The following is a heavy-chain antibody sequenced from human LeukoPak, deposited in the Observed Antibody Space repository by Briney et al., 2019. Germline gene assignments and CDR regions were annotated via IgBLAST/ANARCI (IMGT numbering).Heavy chain of an antibody. D-gene: IGHD4-11*01. CDR1: GDSMTRGGYY. Sequence: SQTLSLTCTASGDSMTRGGYYWSWVRQHPGKGLEWIGFIYHSGTTFYNPSLEGRAAISVDTSQNQFSLKLTSVTAADTAVYYCARAVDYRNYFDYWGQGTLVTVSS. V-gene: IGHV4-31*03. CDR3: ARAVDYRNYFDY. J-gene: IGHJ4*02. CDR2: IYHSGTT.